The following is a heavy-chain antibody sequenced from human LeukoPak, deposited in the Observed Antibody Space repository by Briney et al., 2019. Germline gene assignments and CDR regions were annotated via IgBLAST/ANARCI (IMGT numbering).Heavy chain of an antibody. CDR3: ARDSDYGDNHYFDY. V-gene: IGHV3-30*19. CDR2: ISYDGSNK. CDR1: GFAFSAYG. J-gene: IGHJ4*02. Sequence: GGSLRLSCAASGFAFSAYGMHWVRQAPGKGLEWVAVISYDGSNKYYADSVKGRFTISRDNSKNTLYLQMNSLRAEDTAVYYCARDSDYGDNHYFDYWGQGTLVTVSS. D-gene: IGHD4-17*01.